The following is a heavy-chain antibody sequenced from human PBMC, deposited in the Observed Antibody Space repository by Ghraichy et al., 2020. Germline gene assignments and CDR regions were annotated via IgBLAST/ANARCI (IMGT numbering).Heavy chain of an antibody. V-gene: IGHV1-2*02. D-gene: IGHD6-6*01. J-gene: IGHJ3*02. CDR1: GYTFTGYY. Sequence: ASVKVSCKASGYTFTGYYMHWVRQAPGQGLEWMGWINPNSGGTNYAQKFQGRVTMTRDTSISTAYMELSRLRSDDTAVYYCARDLVDSSYAFDIWGQGTMVTVSS. CDR2: INPNSGGT. CDR3: ARDLVDSSYAFDI.